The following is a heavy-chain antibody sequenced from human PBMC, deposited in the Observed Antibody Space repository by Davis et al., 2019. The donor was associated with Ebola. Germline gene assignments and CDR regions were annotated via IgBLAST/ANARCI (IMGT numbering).Heavy chain of an antibody. CDR1: GDSMSPYY. V-gene: IGHV4-59*12. J-gene: IGHJ6*02. Sequence: MPSETLSLTCTVSGDSMSPYYWSWIRQSPGKGLEWIGHIYHSGSTNYNPSLKSRVTISVDTSKNQFSLKLSSVTAADTAVYYCARVGIVVVPAADFDYYYGMDVWGQGTTVTVSS. CDR2: IYHSGST. CDR3: ARVGIVVVPAADFDYYYGMDV. D-gene: IGHD2-2*01.